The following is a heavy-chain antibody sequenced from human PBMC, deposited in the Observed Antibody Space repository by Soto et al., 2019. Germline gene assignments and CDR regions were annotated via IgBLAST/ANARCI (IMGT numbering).Heavy chain of an antibody. CDR2: IDPSDSYT. J-gene: IGHJ1*01. Sequence: GESLKISCKGSGYIFSTYWISWVRQMPGKGLEWMGRIDPSDSYTNYSPSFQGHVTISADKSISTAYLQWSSLKASDTAVYYCARLRFWQQGYLQYWGPGTLVTVPS. CDR1: GYIFSTYW. CDR3: ARLRFWQQGYLQY. V-gene: IGHV5-10-1*01. D-gene: IGHD6-13*01.